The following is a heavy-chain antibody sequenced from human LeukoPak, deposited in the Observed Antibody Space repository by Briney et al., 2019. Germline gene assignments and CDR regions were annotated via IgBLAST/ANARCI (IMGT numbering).Heavy chain of an antibody. CDR3: ARFITMVRGVIRFDAFDI. Sequence: GGSLRLSCAASGFTVSSYYMSWVRQAPGKGLEWVSVIYSGGSTYYADSVKGRFTISRDNSKNTLYLQMNSLRAEDTAVYYCARFITMVRGVIRFDAFDIWGQGTMVTVSS. J-gene: IGHJ3*02. CDR2: IYSGGST. V-gene: IGHV3-66*01. D-gene: IGHD3-10*01. CDR1: GFTVSSYY.